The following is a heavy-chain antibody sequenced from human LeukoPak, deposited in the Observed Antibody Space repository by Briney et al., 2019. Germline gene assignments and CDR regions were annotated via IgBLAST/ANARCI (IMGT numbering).Heavy chain of an antibody. D-gene: IGHD3-3*01. J-gene: IGHJ5*02. CDR3: ARAYYDFWSGFWFDP. CDR2: ISSSSYI. Sequence: GGSLRLSCAASGFTFSSYSMNWVRQAPGKGLEWVSSISSSSYIYYADSVKGRFTISRDNAKNSLYLQMNSLRAEDTAVYYCARAYYDFWSGFWFDPWGQGTLVTVSS. CDR1: GFTFSSYS. V-gene: IGHV3-21*01.